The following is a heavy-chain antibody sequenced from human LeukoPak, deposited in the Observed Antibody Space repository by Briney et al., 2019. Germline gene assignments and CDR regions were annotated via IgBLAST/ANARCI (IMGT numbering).Heavy chain of an antibody. V-gene: IGHV3-74*01. CDR2: INSDGSST. CDR3: ARVWNYVSLDY. D-gene: IGHD1-7*01. Sequence: GGSLRLSCAASGFTFSSYWMHWVRHAPGKGLVWVSRINSDGSSTSYADSVKGRFTISRDNAKNTLYLQMNSLRAEDTAMYYCARVWNYVSLDYWGQGTLVTVSS. J-gene: IGHJ4*02. CDR1: GFTFSSYW.